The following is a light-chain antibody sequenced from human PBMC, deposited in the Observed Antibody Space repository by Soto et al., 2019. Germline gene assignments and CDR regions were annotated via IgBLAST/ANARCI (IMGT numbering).Light chain of an antibody. CDR2: GAS. CDR3: QQYNNWPPEYT. V-gene: IGKV3D-15*01. J-gene: IGKJ2*01. Sequence: EIVMTQSPATLSVSPGERATLSCRASQSVSTRLAGYQQKPGQAPRLLIYGASTRATGIPARFSGSGSGTEFTLTISSLQSEDFAVYHCQQYNNWPPEYTFGQGTKLEIK. CDR1: QSVSTR.